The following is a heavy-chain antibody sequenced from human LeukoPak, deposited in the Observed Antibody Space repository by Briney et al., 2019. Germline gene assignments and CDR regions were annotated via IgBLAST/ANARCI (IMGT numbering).Heavy chain of an antibody. CDR3: ARRGIYDPGYYFDY. V-gene: IGHV4-59*01. CDR1: GGSISSYH. Sequence: KPSETLSLTCTVSGGSISSYHWSWIRQPPGRGLEWIGYIYYSGSTNHNPSLKSRVTISVDTSKNQFSLKLSSVTAADTAVYYCARRGIYDPGYYFDYWGQGTLVTVSS. J-gene: IGHJ4*02. D-gene: IGHD5-12*01. CDR2: IYYSGST.